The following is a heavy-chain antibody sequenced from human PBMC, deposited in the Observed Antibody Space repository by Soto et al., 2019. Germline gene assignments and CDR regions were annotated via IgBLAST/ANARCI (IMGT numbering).Heavy chain of an antibody. CDR3: ARGQRFTDWFDP. Sequence: SETLSLTCSVSGGTISGYYWTWIRQPAGKGLEWIGRIYSSGNTKYNPALQSRVTMSLDTSNNQFSLRLTSVTAADTAVYYCARGQRFTDWFDPWGQGTLVTVSS. V-gene: IGHV4-4*07. CDR2: IYSSGNT. D-gene: IGHD3-3*01. J-gene: IGHJ5*02. CDR1: GGTISGYY.